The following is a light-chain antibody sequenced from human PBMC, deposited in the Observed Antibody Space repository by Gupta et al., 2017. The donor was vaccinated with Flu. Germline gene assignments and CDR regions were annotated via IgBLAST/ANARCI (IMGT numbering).Light chain of an antibody. J-gene: IGLJ3*02. Sequence: KITCTRSSGDSSDGIAWHQQQPEKGPRYLMKLNRDGSHSKGDGNPDRFSGSSSAAERDLTSSSLQAEAEDDYYAQTGGTGIRVFGGGTKLTVL. CDR1: SGDSSDG. CDR2: LNRDGSH. CDR3: QTGGTGIRV. V-gene: IGLV4-69*01.